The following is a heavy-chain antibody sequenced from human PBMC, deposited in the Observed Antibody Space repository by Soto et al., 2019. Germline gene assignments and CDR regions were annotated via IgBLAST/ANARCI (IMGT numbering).Heavy chain of an antibody. CDR1: GFTFSSYE. J-gene: IGHJ4*03. D-gene: IGHD6-13*01. Sequence: GGSLRLSCAASGFTFSSYEMNWVRQAPGKGLEWVSYMSSSGSTIYYADSVKGLFTISRDNAKNSLYLQMNSLRAEDTAVDYCAREDRSSCFDYWGQGTLGTVSS. CDR2: MSSSGSTI. CDR3: AREDRSSCFDY. V-gene: IGHV3-48*03.